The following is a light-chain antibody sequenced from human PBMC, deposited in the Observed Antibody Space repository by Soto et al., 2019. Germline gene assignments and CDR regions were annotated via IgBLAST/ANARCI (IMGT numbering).Light chain of an antibody. V-gene: IGLV3-21*04. Sequence: SYVLTQPPSGSVAPGKTASITCGGNNIGGKTVHWFQQKPGQAPVVVLYYDTHRPSGIPERFSGSNSGNTATLTISRVEAGDEADYYCHVWDSSRDHVVFGGGTKLTVL. CDR1: NIGGKT. CDR3: HVWDSSRDHVV. J-gene: IGLJ3*02. CDR2: YDT.